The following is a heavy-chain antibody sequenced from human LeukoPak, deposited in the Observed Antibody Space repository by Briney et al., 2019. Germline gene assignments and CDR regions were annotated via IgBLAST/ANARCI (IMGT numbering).Heavy chain of an antibody. CDR2: IIPIFGAA. V-gene: IGHV1-69*06. J-gene: IGHJ3*02. CDR3: ARAARTIFGVFIIAAFDI. Sequence: SVKVSCKASGGTFSRYGINWVGQAPGQGLEWMGGIIPIFGAANYAQKFQGRVTITADTSTNTAYMELGSLRSEDAAVYYCARAARTIFGVFIIAAFDIWGQGTMVTVSS. CDR1: GGTFSRYG. D-gene: IGHD3-3*01.